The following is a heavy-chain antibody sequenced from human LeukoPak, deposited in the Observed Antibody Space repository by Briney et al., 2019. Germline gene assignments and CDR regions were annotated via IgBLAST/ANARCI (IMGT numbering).Heavy chain of an antibody. CDR2: IYPGDSDT. Sequence: GESLKISCKGSGSRFTSYWIAWVRQMPGKGLEWMGIIYPGDSDTTYSPSFEGQVTISADKSISTAYLQWSSLKASDTAMYYCARRGLGYCSGGSCYFWDWGQGTLVTVSS. CDR1: GSRFTSYW. J-gene: IGHJ4*02. CDR3: ARRGLGYCSGGSCYFWD. D-gene: IGHD2-15*01. V-gene: IGHV5-51*01.